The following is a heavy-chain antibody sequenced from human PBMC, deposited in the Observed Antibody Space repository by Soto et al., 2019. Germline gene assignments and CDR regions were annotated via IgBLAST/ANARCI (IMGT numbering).Heavy chain of an antibody. CDR1: GGTFSSYA. CDR2: IIPIFGTA. Sequence: QVQLVQSGAEVKKPGSSVKVSCKASGGTFSSYAISWVRQAPGQGLEWMGGIIPIFGTANYAQKFQGRVTXTADXSTXXXXXXXXXXXXXXXXXXXCARGSIXIFGVAHYYFDYWGQGTLVTVSS. D-gene: IGHD3-3*01. CDR3: ARGSIXIFGVAHYYFDY. J-gene: IGHJ4*02. V-gene: IGHV1-69*01.